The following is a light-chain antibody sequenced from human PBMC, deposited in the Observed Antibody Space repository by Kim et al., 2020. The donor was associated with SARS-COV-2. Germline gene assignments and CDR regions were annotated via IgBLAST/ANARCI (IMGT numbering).Light chain of an antibody. CDR1: SLRSYY. V-gene: IGLV3-19*01. Sequence: SSELTQDPAVSVALGQTVRITCQGDSLRSYYATWYRQKPGQAPILVIYGKNNRPSGIPDRFSGSSSGNTASLTITGTQADDEADYYCNSRDSTDNVVFAG. CDR2: GKN. J-gene: IGLJ2*01. CDR3: NSRDSTDNVV.